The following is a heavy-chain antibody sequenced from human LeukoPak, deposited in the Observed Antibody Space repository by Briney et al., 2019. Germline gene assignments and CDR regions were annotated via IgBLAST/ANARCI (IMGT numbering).Heavy chain of an antibody. CDR2: ISAYNGNT. D-gene: IGHD3-10*01. CDR3: ARGPFDLTPRAPRGAFDI. V-gene: IGHV1-18*01. Sequence: ASVKVSCKASGYTFTSYGISWVRQAPGQGLEWMGWISAYNGNTNYAQKLQGRVTMTTDTSTSTAYMELRSLRSDDTAVYYCARGPFDLTPRAPRGAFDIWGQGAMVTVSS. J-gene: IGHJ3*02. CDR1: GYTFTSYG.